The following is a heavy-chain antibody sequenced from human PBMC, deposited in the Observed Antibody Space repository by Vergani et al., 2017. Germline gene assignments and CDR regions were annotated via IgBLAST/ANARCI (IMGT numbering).Heavy chain of an antibody. J-gene: IGHJ4*02. CDR3: ARAVYGDYGVFDY. V-gene: IGHV4-61*01. CDR1: GGSISSSYY. D-gene: IGHD4-17*01. Sequence: QVQLQESGPGLVKPSGTLSLTCAVSGGSISSSYYWSWIRQPPGKGLEWIGYIYYSGSTNYNPSLKSRVTISVDTSKNQFSLKLSSVTAADTAVYYCARAVYGDYGVFDYWGQGTLVTVSS. CDR2: IYYSGST.